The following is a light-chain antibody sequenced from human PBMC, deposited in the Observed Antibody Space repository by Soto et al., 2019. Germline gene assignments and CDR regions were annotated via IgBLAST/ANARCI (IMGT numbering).Light chain of an antibody. V-gene: IGKV1-5*03. CDR1: QSISSW. Sequence: DIQMTQSPSTLSASVGDRVTITCRASQSISSWLAWYQQKPGKAPNVLIYKASTLESGAPSRFSGSRYGTEFTLTISSLQPDDFAVYYCLQYNSYSWTFGQGTKVEIK. CDR3: LQYNSYSWT. CDR2: KAS. J-gene: IGKJ1*01.